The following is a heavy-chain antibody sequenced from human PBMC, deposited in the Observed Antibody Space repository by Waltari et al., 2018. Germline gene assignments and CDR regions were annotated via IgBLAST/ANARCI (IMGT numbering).Heavy chain of an antibody. Sequence: QVQLQESGPGLVKPSQTLSLTCTVSGGSISSGSYYWSWIRQPAGKGLEWIGRIYTSGSTNYHPSLKCRVTISVDTSKNQFSLKLSSVTAADTAVYYCARGEYSYGFDYWGQGTLVTVSS. CDR3: ARGEYSYGFDY. J-gene: IGHJ4*02. V-gene: IGHV4-61*02. CDR1: GGSISSGSYY. CDR2: IYTSGST. D-gene: IGHD5-18*01.